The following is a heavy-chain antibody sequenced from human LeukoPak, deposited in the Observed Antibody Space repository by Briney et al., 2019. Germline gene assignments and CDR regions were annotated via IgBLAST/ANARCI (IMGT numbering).Heavy chain of an antibody. V-gene: IGHV4-4*07. D-gene: IGHD3-10*01. J-gene: IGHJ5*02. Sequence: KPSETLSLTCTVSNYSISSYCWSWIRQPAGKGLEWIGRIYTSGSINYNPSLKSRVTVSVDTSKKQFTLKLSSVTAADTAVYYCARGFTMVRGPYGWFDPWGQGALVTVSS. CDR2: IYTSGSI. CDR1: NYSISSYC. CDR3: ARGFTMVRGPYGWFDP.